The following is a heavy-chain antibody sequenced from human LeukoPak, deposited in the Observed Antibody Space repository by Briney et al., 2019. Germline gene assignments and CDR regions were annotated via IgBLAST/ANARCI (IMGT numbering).Heavy chain of an antibody. V-gene: IGHV3-23*01. CDR3: VKGATSSRYDWFDP. D-gene: IGHD6-13*01. Sequence: GGSLRLSCAASGFTFSSYAMSWVRQAPGKGLEWVSAISGGGDSTYFADSVKGRFTISRDNAKNSLYLQMNSLRPEDTAFYYCVKGATSSRYDWFDPWGQGTLVTVSS. CDR2: ISGGGDST. J-gene: IGHJ5*02. CDR1: GFTFSSYA.